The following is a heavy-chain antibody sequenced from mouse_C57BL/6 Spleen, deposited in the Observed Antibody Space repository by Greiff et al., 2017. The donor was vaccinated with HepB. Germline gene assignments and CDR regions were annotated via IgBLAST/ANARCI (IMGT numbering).Heavy chain of an antibody. Sequence: QVQLQQSGAELARPGASVKMSCKASGYTFTSYTMHWVKQRPGQGLEWIGYINPSSGYTKYNQKFKDKATLTADKSSSTTYMQLSSLTSEDSAVYYCARSEYDDFDYWGQGTTLTVSS. D-gene: IGHD2-4*01. J-gene: IGHJ2*01. CDR3: ARSEYDDFDY. CDR1: GYTFTSYT. CDR2: INPSSGYT. V-gene: IGHV1-4*01.